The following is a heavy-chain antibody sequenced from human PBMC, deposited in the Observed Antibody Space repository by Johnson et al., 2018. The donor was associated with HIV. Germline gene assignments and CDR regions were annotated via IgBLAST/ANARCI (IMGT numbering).Heavy chain of an antibody. J-gene: IGHJ3*02. CDR2: ISYDGSNK. Sequence: QMHLVEYGGGVVQPGRSLRLSCAASGFTFSSYAMHWVRQAPGKGLEWVAVISYDGSNKYYADSVKGRFTISRDNSKNTLYLQMNSLRAEDTAVYYCARLIAVVIDGFDIWGQGTMVTVSS. CDR3: ARLIAVVIDGFDI. V-gene: IGHV3-30*04. CDR1: GFTFSSYA. D-gene: IGHD3-22*01.